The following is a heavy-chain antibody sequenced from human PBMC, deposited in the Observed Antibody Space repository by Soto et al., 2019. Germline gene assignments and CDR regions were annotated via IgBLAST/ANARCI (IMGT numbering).Heavy chain of an antibody. D-gene: IGHD6-19*01. CDR3: VRVLKSIGWDNDVFDI. CDR1: GFSLSGYW. Sequence: GGSLRLSCAASGFSLSGYWMHWVRQAPGKGLVWVSRIDTYGSATKYADSVEGRFSISKDNAENTLYLQMNNLRVDDTAVYYCVRVLKSIGWDNDVFDIWGQGTMVTV. J-gene: IGHJ3*02. CDR2: IDTYGSAT. V-gene: IGHV3-74*01.